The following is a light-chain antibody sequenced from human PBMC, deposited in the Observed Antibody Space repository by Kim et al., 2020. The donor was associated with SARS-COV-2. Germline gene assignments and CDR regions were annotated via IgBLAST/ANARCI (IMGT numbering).Light chain of an antibody. J-gene: IGLJ2*01. CDR1: NIGSKR. CDR3: QVWDSSSYHSF. CDR2: DDS. Sequence: APGKTARITCGGNNIGSKRVHWYQQKPGQAPVLVVYDDSDRPSGIPERFSGSNSGDTATLTISRVEAGDEADYYCQVWDSSSYHSFFGGGTQLTVL. V-gene: IGLV3-21*03.